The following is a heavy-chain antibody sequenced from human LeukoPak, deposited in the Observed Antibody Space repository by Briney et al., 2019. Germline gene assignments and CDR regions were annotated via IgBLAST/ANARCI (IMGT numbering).Heavy chain of an antibody. V-gene: IGHV3-48*01. J-gene: IGHJ4*02. CDR2: ISSSGNTI. CDR3: AKGGDSGWY. CDR1: GFTFSGYS. Sequence: GGSLRLSCAASGFTFSGYSMNWVRQAPGKGLEWVSYISSSGNTIYYADSVKGRFTISRDNSKNTLYLQMNSLRAEDTAVYYCAKGGDSGWYWGQGTLVSVSS. D-gene: IGHD6-19*01.